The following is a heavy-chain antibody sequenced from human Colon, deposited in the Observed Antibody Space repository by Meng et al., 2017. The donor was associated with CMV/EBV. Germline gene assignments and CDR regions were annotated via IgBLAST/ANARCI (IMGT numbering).Heavy chain of an antibody. CDR2: IYSGGSAT. J-gene: IGHJ4*02. CDR3: VKNFGGSISGWYTFEL. Sequence: GGSLRLSCAASGFSISNYAMTWVRQAPGKGLVWVSVIYSGGSATYYADSVKGRFTISRDNMLYLEMNRLSAENTAVYYCVKNFGGSISGWYTFELWGQGTLVTVSS. D-gene: IGHD6-19*01. CDR1: GFSISNYA. V-gene: IGHV3-23*03.